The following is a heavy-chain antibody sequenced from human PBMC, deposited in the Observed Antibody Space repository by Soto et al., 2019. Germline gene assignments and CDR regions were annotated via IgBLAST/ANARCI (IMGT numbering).Heavy chain of an antibody. Sequence: PGGSLRLSCAASGFAFNSHSMTWVRQAPGKGLEWVSSISISSGYIYYADSVRGRFTISRDNSKNSLSLEMNSLRVDDTAVYFCARAPLLSSRHVNSLYYYGMDVWGPGTTVTV. CDR1: GFAFNSHS. CDR2: ISISSGYI. J-gene: IGHJ6*02. D-gene: IGHD3-16*02. V-gene: IGHV3-21*01. CDR3: ARAPLLSSRHVNSLYYYGMDV.